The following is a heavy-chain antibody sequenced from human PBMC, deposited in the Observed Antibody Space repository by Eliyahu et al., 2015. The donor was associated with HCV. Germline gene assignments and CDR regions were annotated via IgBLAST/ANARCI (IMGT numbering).Heavy chain of an antibody. CDR3: ARTNWGIYYYYGMDV. Sequence: QVQLQESGPGLVKPSEXLSLTCTVXGGXISSYYWSWIRQPPGKGLEWIGYIYYSGSTNYNPSLKSRVTISVDTSKNQFSLKLSSVTAADTAVYYCARTNWGIYYYYGMDVWGQGTTVTVSS. D-gene: IGHD7-27*01. V-gene: IGHV4-59*08. CDR1: GGXISSYY. CDR2: IYYSGST. J-gene: IGHJ6*02.